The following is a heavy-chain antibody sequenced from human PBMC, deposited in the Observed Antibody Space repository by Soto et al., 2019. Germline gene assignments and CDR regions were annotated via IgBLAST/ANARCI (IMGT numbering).Heavy chain of an antibody. CDR3: ARDADIVVVPAAANFDY. CDR1: GYTFTRYG. V-gene: IGHV1-18*01. CDR2: ISAYNGNT. Sequence: ASVKVSCKASGYTFTRYGISWVRQAPGQGLEWMGWISAYNGNTNYAQKLQGRVTMTTDTSTSTAYMELRSLRSDDTAVYYCARDADIVVVPAAANFDYWGQGTLVTVSS. D-gene: IGHD2-2*01. J-gene: IGHJ4*02.